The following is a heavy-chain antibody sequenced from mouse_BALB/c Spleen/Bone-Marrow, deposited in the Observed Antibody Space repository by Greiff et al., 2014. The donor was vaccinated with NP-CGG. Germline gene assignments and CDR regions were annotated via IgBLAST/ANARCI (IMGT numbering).Heavy chain of an antibody. Sequence: QVQLKDSGPELAKPGASVKMSCKASGYTFTDTWIHWIKQRPGQGLEWIGYINPSTGYAEYNQNFKDKATLTVDKSSSTAYMQLSSPTSEDSAVYYCARDYWGQGTTLTVSS. CDR2: INPSTGYA. J-gene: IGHJ2*01. CDR1: GYTFTDTW. CDR3: ARDY. V-gene: IGHV1-7*01.